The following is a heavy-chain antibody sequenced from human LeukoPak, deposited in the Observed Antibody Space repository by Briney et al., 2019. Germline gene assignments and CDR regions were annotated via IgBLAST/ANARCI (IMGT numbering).Heavy chain of an antibody. CDR3: AREWLGGFDY. CDR1: GGSISSGGYS. V-gene: IGHV4-30-2*01. Sequence: SQTLSLTCAVSGGSISSGGYSWSWIRQPPGKGLEWIGYIYHSGSTYYNPSLKSRVTISVDRSKNQFFLKLSSVTAADTAVYYCAREWLGGFDYWGQGTLVTVSS. CDR2: IYHSGST. J-gene: IGHJ4*02. D-gene: IGHD5-12*01.